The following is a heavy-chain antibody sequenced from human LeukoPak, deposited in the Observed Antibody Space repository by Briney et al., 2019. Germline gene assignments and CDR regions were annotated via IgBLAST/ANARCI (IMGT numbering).Heavy chain of an antibody. CDR2: ISAYNGNT. Sequence: ASVKVSCKASGYTFTSYGISWVRQAPGQGLEWMGWISAYNGNTNYAQKLQGRVTMATDTSTSTAYMELRSLRSDDTAVYYCARESVWDPASSMDVWGQGTTVTVSS. CDR3: ARESVWDPASSMDV. J-gene: IGHJ6*02. V-gene: IGHV1-18*01. D-gene: IGHD1-26*01. CDR1: GYTFTSYG.